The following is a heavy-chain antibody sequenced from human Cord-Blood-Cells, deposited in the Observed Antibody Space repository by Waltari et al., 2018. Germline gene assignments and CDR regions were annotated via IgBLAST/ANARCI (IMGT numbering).Heavy chain of an antibody. CDR3: AHSGRNTAWFRELLYWFDP. J-gene: IGHJ5*02. D-gene: IGHD3-10*01. Sequence: QITLKESGPTLVKPTQTLTLTCPFSGFSLSTSGVGVGWIRQPPGKALEWLALIYWDDDKHYSPSLKSRLTITKDTSKNQVFLTMTNMDPVDTATYYCAHSGRNTAWFRELLYWFDPWGQGTLVTVSS. CDR1: GFSLSTSGVG. CDR2: IYWDDDK. V-gene: IGHV2-5*02.